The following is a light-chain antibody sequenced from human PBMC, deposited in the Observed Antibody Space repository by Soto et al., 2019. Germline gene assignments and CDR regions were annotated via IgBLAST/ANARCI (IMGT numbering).Light chain of an antibody. V-gene: IGKV3-15*01. CDR1: QSVSSN. Sequence: EIVMTQSPATLSVSLGERATLSCRASQSVSSNLAWYQQKPGQAPRFLIYGASTRATGIPARFSGSGSGTEFTLTISSLQSEDFAVYYCQQYNNWPPRDAFGQGTKVEIK. J-gene: IGKJ1*01. CDR3: QQYNNWPPRDA. CDR2: GAS.